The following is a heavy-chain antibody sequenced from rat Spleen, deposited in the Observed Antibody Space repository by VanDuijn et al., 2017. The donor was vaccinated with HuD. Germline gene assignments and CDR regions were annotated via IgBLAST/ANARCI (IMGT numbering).Heavy chain of an antibody. CDR1: GFTFSDYY. J-gene: IGHJ4*01. CDR3: ARHGVYYYSGDDYVMDV. D-gene: IGHD1-1*01. V-gene: IGHV5-29*01. Sequence: EVQLVESDGGLVQPGRSLKLSCAASGFTFSDYYMAWVRQAPTKGLEWVATISYDGSSTYYRDSVKGRFTISRDNAKNTLYLQMDSLRSEDTATYYCARHGVYYYSGDDYVMDVWGQGASVTVSS. CDR2: ISYDGSST.